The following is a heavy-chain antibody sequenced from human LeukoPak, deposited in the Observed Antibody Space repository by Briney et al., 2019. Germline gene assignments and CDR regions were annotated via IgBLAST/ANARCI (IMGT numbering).Heavy chain of an antibody. CDR3: AKKVNSGGVDWFDP. CDR1: GFTFSSYS. J-gene: IGHJ5*02. V-gene: IGHV3-48*01. Sequence: GGSLRLSCAASGFTFSSYSMNWVRQAPGKGLEWVSYISISGSTIYYADPVKGRFTISRDNAKNSLYLQMNSLGAEETAVYYCAKKVNSGGVDWFDPWGQGTLVTVSS. D-gene: IGHD3-16*01. CDR2: ISISGSTI.